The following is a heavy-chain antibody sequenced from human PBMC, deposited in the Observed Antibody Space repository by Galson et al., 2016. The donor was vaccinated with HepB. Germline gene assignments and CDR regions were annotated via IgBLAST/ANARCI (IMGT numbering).Heavy chain of an antibody. J-gene: IGHJ6*02. D-gene: IGHD1-14*01. Sequence: SLRLSCAGSGFTFSSSWMTWVRQAPGKGLEWMADLKPDGSDKYYVDSVKGRFTISRDNAKNSMYLEMNSLRADDTAVYFRVRGGTWYGMDVWGQGTTVTVSS. CDR2: LKPDGSDK. V-gene: IGHV3-7*03. CDR1: GFTFSSSW. CDR3: VRGGTWYGMDV.